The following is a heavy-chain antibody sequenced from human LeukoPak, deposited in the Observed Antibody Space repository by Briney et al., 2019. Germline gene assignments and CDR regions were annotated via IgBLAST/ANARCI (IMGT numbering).Heavy chain of an antibody. D-gene: IGHD4-23*01. CDR2: IYPGDSQT. J-gene: IGHJ1*01. Sequence: GESLKISCQGSGYSFSIYWISWVRQRPGKGLEWMGIIYPGDSQTRYSPSFQGQVTISADKSTSTAYLQWSSLKASDTAMYYCAKATTVASWGYFQHWGEGTLVSVSS. CDR1: GYSFSIYW. V-gene: IGHV5-51*01. CDR3: AKATTVASWGYFQH.